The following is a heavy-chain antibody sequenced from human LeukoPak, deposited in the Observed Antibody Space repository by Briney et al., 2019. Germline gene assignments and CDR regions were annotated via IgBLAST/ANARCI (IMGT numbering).Heavy chain of an antibody. CDR1: GFTFNSYG. J-gene: IGHJ4*02. V-gene: IGHV3-30*02. D-gene: IGHD2-2*01. CDR3: ARDCSTTSCSTGYYFDY. CDR2: IRYDGSNK. Sequence: PGGSLRLSCAASGFTFNSYGMHWVRQAPGKGLEWVAFIRYDGSNKYHADSVKGRFTISRDNAKNSLYLQMSGLRAEDTAVYYCARDCSTTSCSTGYYFDYWGQGTLVTVSS.